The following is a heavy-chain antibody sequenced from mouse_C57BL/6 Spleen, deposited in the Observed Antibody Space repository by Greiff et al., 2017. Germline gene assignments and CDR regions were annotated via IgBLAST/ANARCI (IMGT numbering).Heavy chain of an antibody. Sequence: VQLKESGPELVKPGASVKMSCKASGYTFTDYNMHWVKQSHGKSLEWIGYINPNNGGTSYNQKFKGKATLTVNKSSSTAYMELRSLTSEDSAVYYCAREEASGDGPPFAYWGQGTLVTVSA. J-gene: IGHJ3*01. V-gene: IGHV1-22*01. CDR1: GYTFTDYN. CDR2: INPNNGGT. D-gene: IGHD2-3*01. CDR3: AREEASGDGPPFAY.